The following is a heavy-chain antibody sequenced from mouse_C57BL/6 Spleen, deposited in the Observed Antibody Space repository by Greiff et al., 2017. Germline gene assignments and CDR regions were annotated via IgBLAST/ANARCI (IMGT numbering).Heavy chain of an antibody. CDR2: IDPSDSDT. V-gene: IGHV1-52*01. CDR3: AIIYYCGSSYEGYAMDD. J-gene: IGHJ4*01. D-gene: IGHD1-1*01. CDR1: GYTFTSYW. Sequence: QVQLQQPGAELVRPGSSVKLSCKASGYTFTSYWMHWVKQRPIQGLEWIGNIDPSDSDTHYNQKFKDKATLTVDKSSSTAYMPLSSLTSEDSAVYYSAIIYYCGSSYEGYAMDDWGQGTSVTVSS.